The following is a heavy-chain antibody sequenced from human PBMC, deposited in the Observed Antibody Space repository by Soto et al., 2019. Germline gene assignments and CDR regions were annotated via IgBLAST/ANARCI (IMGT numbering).Heavy chain of an antibody. D-gene: IGHD3-22*01. CDR2: IYHSGST. J-gene: IGHJ3*02. Sequence: QVQLQESGPGLVKPSGTLSLTCAVSGGSISSSYWWSWVRQPPGKGLEWIGEIYHSGSTNYNPSLKIRVTISVDKSKNQFSLKLSSVTAADTAVYYCARLRITMIVVVFDAFDIWGQGTMVTVSS. CDR1: GGSISSSYW. CDR3: ARLRITMIVVVFDAFDI. V-gene: IGHV4-4*02.